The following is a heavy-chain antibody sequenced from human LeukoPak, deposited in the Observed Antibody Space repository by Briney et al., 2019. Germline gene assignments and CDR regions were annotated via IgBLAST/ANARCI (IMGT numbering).Heavy chain of an antibody. Sequence: GGSLRLSCAASGFTVSSNYMSWVRQAPGKGLEWVANIKQDGTEKYYVDSLKGRFTISRDNAKNSLYLQMNSLRAEDTAVYYCAGDRGTYYYDSTSHYDGFDIWGQGTLVTVSS. CDR2: IKQDGTEK. CDR1: GFTVSSNY. CDR3: AGDRGTYYYDSTSHYDGFDI. V-gene: IGHV3-7*01. D-gene: IGHD3-22*01. J-gene: IGHJ3*02.